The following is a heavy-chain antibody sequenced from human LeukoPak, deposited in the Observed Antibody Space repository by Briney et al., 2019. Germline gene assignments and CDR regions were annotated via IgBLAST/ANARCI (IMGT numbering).Heavy chain of an antibody. Sequence: ASVKVSCKASGYTFTGYYMHWVRQAPGQGLEWMGWINPNSGGTNYAQKFQGRVTMTRDTSISTAYMELSRLRSDDTAVYYCARDAQGLRIMAPPGYWGQGTLVTVSS. CDR3: ARDAQGLRIMAPPGY. CDR1: GYTFTGYY. J-gene: IGHJ4*02. V-gene: IGHV1-2*02. CDR2: INPNSGGT. D-gene: IGHD5-12*01.